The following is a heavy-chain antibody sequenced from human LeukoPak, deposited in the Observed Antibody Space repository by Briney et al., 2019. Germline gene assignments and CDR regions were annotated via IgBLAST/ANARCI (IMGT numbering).Heavy chain of an antibody. CDR2: INHSGST. CDR1: GGSFSGYY. V-gene: IGHV4-34*01. J-gene: IGHJ4*02. D-gene: IGHD6-13*01. CDR3: ARGWYSRIFDY. Sequence: SETLSLTCAVYGGSFSGYYWSWIRQPPGKGLEWIGEINHSGSTNYNPSLKSRVTISVDTSKNQFSLKLSSVTAADTAVYYCARGWYSRIFDYWGQGTLDTVSS.